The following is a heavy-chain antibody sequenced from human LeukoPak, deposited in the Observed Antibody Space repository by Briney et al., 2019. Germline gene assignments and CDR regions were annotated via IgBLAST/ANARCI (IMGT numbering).Heavy chain of an antibody. V-gene: IGHV4-39*01. D-gene: IGHD5-12*01. Sequence: SETLSLTCTVSGGSISSSSYSWGWIRQPPGNGLEWIGSIYYSGSTYYNPSLKSRVTISVDTSRNQFSLRLSSVTAADTAVYYCARHSDSGYDMRARDWFDPWGQGTLVTVSS. CDR3: ARHSDSGYDMRARDWFDP. CDR2: IYYSGST. CDR1: GGSISSSSYS. J-gene: IGHJ5*02.